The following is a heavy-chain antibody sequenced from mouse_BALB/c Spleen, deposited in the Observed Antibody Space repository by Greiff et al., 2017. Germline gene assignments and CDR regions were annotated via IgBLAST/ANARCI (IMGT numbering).Heavy chain of an antibody. Sequence: EVQRVESGPGLVKPSQSLSLTCTVTGYSITSDYAWNWIRQFPGNKLEWMGYISYSGSTSYNPSLKSRISITRDTSKNQFFLQLNSVTTEDTATYYCARSGLRLPPGYWGQGTTLTVSS. CDR1: GYSITSDYA. V-gene: IGHV3-2*02. CDR3: ARSGLRLPPGY. J-gene: IGHJ2*01. CDR2: ISYSGST. D-gene: IGHD1-2*01.